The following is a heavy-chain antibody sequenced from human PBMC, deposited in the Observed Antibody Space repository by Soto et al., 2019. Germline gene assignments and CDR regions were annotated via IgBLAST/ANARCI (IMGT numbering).Heavy chain of an antibody. CDR2: ISAYNGNT. Sequence: QVQPVQSGAEVKKPGASVKVSCKASGYTFTSYGISWVRQAPGQGLEWMGWISAYNGNTNYAQKLQGRVTMTTDTSTSTAYMELRSLRSDDTAVYYCARDRLQRWLQPRNWYFDLWGRGTLVTVSS. D-gene: IGHD5-12*01. J-gene: IGHJ2*01. CDR3: ARDRLQRWLQPRNWYFDL. CDR1: GYTFTSYG. V-gene: IGHV1-18*01.